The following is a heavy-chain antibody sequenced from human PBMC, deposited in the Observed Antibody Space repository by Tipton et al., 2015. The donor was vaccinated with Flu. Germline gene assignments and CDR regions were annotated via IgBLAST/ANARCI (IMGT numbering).Heavy chain of an antibody. J-gene: IGHJ2*01. D-gene: IGHD1-14*01. CDR3: ARDLGKPSHDWYFDL. V-gene: IGHV3-74*01. CDR1: EFTFSSYW. CDR2: INIDGSLT. Sequence: SLRLSCVASEFTFSSYWMHWVRQGPGEGLVWVSRINIDGSLTNYADSVKGRFTISRDNAKNTLYLQMNSLRDEDTAVYFCARDLGKPSHDWYFDLWGRGTLVTVSP.